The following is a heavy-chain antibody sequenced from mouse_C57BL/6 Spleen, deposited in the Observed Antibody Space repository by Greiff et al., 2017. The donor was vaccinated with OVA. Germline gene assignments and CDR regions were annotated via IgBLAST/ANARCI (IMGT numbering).Heavy chain of an antibody. V-gene: IGHV1-55*01. CDR2: IYPGSGST. CDR1: GYTFTSYW. Sequence: VQLQQPGAELVKPGASVKMSCKASGYTFTSYWITWVKQRPGQGLEWIGDIYPGSGSTNYNEKFKSKATLTVDTSSSTAYMQLSSLTSEDSAVYYCARRSSGYVHFDYWGQGTTLTVSS. D-gene: IGHD3-2*02. CDR3: ARRSSGYVHFDY. J-gene: IGHJ2*01.